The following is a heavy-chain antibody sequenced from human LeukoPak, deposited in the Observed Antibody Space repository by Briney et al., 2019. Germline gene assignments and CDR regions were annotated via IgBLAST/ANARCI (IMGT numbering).Heavy chain of an antibody. CDR2: INPNSGGT. D-gene: IGHD3-3*01. J-gene: IGHJ6*02. CDR3: ARDFAAIFGVVPYYYYGMDV. CDR1: GYTFTGYY. V-gene: IGHV1-2*02. Sequence: GASVKVSFKASGYTFTGYYMHWVRQAPGQGLEWMGWINPNSGGTNYAQKFQGRGTMTRDTSISTAYMELSRLRSDDTAVYYCARDFAAIFGVVPYYYYGMDVWGQGTTVTVSS.